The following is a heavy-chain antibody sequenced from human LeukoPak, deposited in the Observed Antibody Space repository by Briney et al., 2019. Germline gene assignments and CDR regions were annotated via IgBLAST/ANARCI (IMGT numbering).Heavy chain of an antibody. D-gene: IGHD4-17*01. J-gene: IGHJ4*02. CDR2: IYYSGST. V-gene: IGHV4-61*01. CDR1: GGSVSSGSYY. CDR3: AREGGDYEVDY. Sequence: PSETLSLTCTVSGGSVSSGSYYWSWIRQPPGKGLEWIGYIYYSGSTNYNPSLKSRVTISVDTSKNQFSLKQSSVTAADTAVYYCAREGGDYEVDYWGQGTLVTVSS.